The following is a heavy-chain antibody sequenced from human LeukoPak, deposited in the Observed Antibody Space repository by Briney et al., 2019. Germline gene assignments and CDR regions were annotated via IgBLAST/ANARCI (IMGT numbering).Heavy chain of an antibody. Sequence: GASVKVSCTASGYTFTGYYMHWVRQAPGQGLEWMGWINPNSGGTNYAQKFQGWVTMTRDTSISTAYMELSRLRSDDTAVYYCARATPYDSSGYYPTEAFDYWGQGTLVTVSS. D-gene: IGHD3-22*01. CDR1: GYTFTGYY. J-gene: IGHJ4*02. CDR3: ARATPYDSSGYYPTEAFDY. V-gene: IGHV1-2*04. CDR2: INPNSGGT.